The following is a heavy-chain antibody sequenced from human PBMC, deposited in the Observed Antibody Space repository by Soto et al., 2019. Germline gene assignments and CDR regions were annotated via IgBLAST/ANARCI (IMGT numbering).Heavy chain of an antibody. CDR2: IKGDGSIT. J-gene: IGHJ6*02. CDR1: GFTFRSYA. Sequence: GSLRLSCAASGFTFRSYAMRWVRRAPGKGLVWVSRIKGDGSITNYADSVRGRFTISRDNAKNTLFLQMDSVTADDTAVYYCARGVPGHYATDVWGQGTTVTVSS. V-gene: IGHV3-74*01. CDR3: ARGVPGHYATDV.